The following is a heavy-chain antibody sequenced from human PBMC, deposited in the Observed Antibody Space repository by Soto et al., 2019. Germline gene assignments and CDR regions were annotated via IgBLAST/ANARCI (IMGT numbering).Heavy chain of an antibody. CDR2: IIPILGIA. CDR3: ASGGTTYYYYMDV. CDR1: GGTFSSYT. Sequence: QVQLVQSGAEVKKPGSSVKVSCKASGGTFSSYTISWVRQAPGQGLAWMGRIIPILGIANYAQKFQGRVTITADKSTSTAYMELSSLRSEDTAVYYCASGGTTYYYYMDVWGKGTTVTVSS. J-gene: IGHJ6*03. V-gene: IGHV1-69*02. D-gene: IGHD1-7*01.